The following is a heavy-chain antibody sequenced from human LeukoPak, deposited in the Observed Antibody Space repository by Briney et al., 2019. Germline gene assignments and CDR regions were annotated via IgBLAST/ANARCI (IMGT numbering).Heavy chain of an antibody. CDR1: GFTFSNYW. V-gene: IGHV3-74*01. J-gene: IGHJ3*02. D-gene: IGHD1-26*01. Sequence: GGSLRLSCAASGFTFSNYWIHWVRQAPGKGLVCVSRINSDGSSTSYAESVKGRFTISRDNAKNTLYLQMNSLRAEDTAVYYCARVDGGTYGNDAFDTWGQGTMVTVSS. CDR3: ARVDGGTYGNDAFDT. CDR2: INSDGSST.